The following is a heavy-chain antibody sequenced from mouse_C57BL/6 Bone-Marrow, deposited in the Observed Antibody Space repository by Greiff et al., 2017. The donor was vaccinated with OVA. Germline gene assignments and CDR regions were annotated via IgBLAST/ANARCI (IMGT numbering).Heavy chain of an antibody. D-gene: IGHD2-4*01. J-gene: IGHJ2*01. V-gene: IGHV1-39*01. CDR2: INPNYGTT. CDR3: ARGAFYYDYGDYFDY. CDR1: GYSFTDYN. Sequence: EVQVVESGPELVKPGASVKISCKASGYSFTDYNMNWVKQSNGKSLEWIGVINPNYGTTSYNQKFKGKATLTVDQSSSTAYMQLNSLTSEDSAVYYCARGAFYYDYGDYFDYWGQGTTLTVSS.